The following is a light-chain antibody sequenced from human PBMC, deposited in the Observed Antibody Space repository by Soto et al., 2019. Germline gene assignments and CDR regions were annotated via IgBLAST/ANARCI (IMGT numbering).Light chain of an antibody. CDR3: QQSFITPPLT. CDR2: GAS. V-gene: IGKV1-39*01. CDR1: QSISTY. J-gene: IGKJ4*01. Sequence: DIQMTQSPSSLSASIGDRITITCRASQSISTYLNWYQQKPGKAPRLLIYGASTLQNGVSSRFSGSGSATDYTLTISSLHPEDFATYYCQQSFITPPLTVGGGTKVEMK.